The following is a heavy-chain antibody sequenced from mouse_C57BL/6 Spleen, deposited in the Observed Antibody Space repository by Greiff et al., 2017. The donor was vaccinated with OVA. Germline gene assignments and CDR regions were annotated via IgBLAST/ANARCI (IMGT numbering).Heavy chain of an antibody. CDR2: IDPSDSYT. Sequence: QVQLQQPGAELVKPGASVKLSCKASGYTFTSYWMQWVKQRPGQGLEWIGEIDPSDSYTNYNQKFKGKATLTVDTSSSTAYMQLSSLTSEDSAVYYCAREPPFAYWGQGTLVTVSA. J-gene: IGHJ3*01. CDR1: GYTFTSYW. V-gene: IGHV1-50*01. CDR3: AREPPFAY.